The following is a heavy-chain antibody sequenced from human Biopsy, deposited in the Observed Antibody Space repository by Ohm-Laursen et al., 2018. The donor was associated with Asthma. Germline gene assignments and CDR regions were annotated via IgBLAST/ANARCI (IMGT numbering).Heavy chain of an antibody. CDR3: VRGEEVAGTYFKD. CDR2: INYRGDT. J-gene: IGHJ1*01. Sequence: PPGTLSLTCTISGGSFTHYFWMWIRQPPGKGLEWIGEINYRGDTNYNPSLESRVSISLDTSTYHFSLSLKSVTAADTAVYYCVRGEEVAGTYFKDWDQGTLVTVSS. D-gene: IGHD6-19*01. V-gene: IGHV4-34*01. CDR1: GGSFTHYF.